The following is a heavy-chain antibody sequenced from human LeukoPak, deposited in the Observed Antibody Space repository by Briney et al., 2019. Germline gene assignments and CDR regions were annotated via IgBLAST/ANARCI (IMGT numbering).Heavy chain of an antibody. D-gene: IGHD2-2*01. CDR2: ISTGGNT. Sequence: PSETLSLTCTVSGGSISGYNWNWIRQPAGKGLEWIGRISTGGNTAYNPSLKSRITLSLDTTKNQLSLNLTSVTAADTAVYYCARSLVGSTYFDYWGQGTLVTVSS. J-gene: IGHJ4*02. CDR3: ARSLVGSTYFDY. CDR1: GGSISGYN. V-gene: IGHV4-4*07.